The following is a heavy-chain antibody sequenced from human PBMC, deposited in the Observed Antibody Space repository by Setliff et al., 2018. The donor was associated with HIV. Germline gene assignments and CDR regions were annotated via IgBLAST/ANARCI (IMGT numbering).Heavy chain of an antibody. V-gene: IGHV5-51*01. CDR2: IYPDDSDT. CDR3: VRIWFGAQDAFDI. D-gene: IGHD3-10*01. J-gene: IGHJ3*02. Sequence: GESLKISCQGSGYSFPNYWIGWVRQMPGKGLEWMGIIYPDDSDTRYSPSFQGQVTISADKSISTAYLQWSSLKASDTAMYYCVRIWFGAQDAFDIWGQGTMVTVSS. CDR1: GYSFPNYW.